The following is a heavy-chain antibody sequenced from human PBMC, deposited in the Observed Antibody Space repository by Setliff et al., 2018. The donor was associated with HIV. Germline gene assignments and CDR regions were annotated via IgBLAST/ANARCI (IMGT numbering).Heavy chain of an antibody. CDR2: INPLGGNT. Sequence: ASVKVSCKASGNTFNSYYLHWVRQAPGQGLEWMGIINPLGGNTNYYAQKFQGRVTMTRDTSTSTIYMELSSLRSEDTAVYYCAKADYCSGGSCNSRRSIDYWGQGTLVTAPQ. CDR1: GNTFNSYY. V-gene: IGHV1-46*02. CDR3: AKADYCSGGSCNSRRSIDY. D-gene: IGHD2-15*01. J-gene: IGHJ4*02.